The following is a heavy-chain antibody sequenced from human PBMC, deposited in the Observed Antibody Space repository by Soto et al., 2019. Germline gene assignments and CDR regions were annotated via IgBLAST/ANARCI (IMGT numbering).Heavy chain of an antibody. V-gene: IGHV3-30*18. CDR1: GFTFTDYG. J-gene: IGHJ4*02. CDR3: AKDTYYHDSSGYYVFDY. D-gene: IGHD3-22*01. Sequence: QVQLVESGGGVVQPGRSLRLSCADSGFTFTDYGMHWVRQAPGKGLEWVAVISYDGSNKNYADSVKGRFTISRDNSKNTLYLQMHILRAEDTAVYYCAKDTYYHDSSGYYVFDYWGQGTLVTVSS. CDR2: ISYDGSNK.